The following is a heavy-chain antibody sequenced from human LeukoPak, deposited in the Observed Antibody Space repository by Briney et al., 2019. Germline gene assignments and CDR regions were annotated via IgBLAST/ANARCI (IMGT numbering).Heavy chain of an antibody. CDR1: GFTLSDHY. CDR2: ISGSGGDT. D-gene: IGHD3-22*01. J-gene: IGHJ6*02. CDR3: AKVRFDSSGYYYTYYYYGMDV. Sequence: GGSLRLSCAASGFTLSDHYRDWVRQAPGKGLEWVSGISGSGGDTYYADSVKGRFTVSRDNSKSTLYLQMTSLRAEDTAVYFCAKVRFDSSGYYYTYYYYGMDVWGQGTTVTVSS. V-gene: IGHV3-23*01.